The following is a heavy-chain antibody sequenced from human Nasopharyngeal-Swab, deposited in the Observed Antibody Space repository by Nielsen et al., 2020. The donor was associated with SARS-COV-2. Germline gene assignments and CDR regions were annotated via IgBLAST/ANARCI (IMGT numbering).Heavy chain of an antibody. V-gene: IGHV3-49*02. J-gene: IGHJ5*02. Sequence: WIRQPPGKGLEWVGFTRSKAYGGTTEYAASVKGRFTISRDDSKSIAYLQMNSLKTEDTAVYYCTSTPLRGSSWYDNWGQGTLVTVSS. D-gene: IGHD1-26*01. CDR2: TRSKAYGGTT. CDR3: TSTPLRGSSWYDN.